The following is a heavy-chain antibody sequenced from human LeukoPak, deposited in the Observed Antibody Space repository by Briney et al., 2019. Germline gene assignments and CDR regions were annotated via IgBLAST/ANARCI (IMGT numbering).Heavy chain of an antibody. Sequence: GGSLRLSCAASGFTFSTYAMNWVRQAPGKGLEWVAVISDDGRHNYYADSVKGRFTISRDDAKNSLYLQMNSLRAEDTAVYFCARDQWLADYWGQGTLVIVSS. CDR1: GFTFSTYA. D-gene: IGHD6-19*01. J-gene: IGHJ4*02. CDR3: ARDQWLADY. V-gene: IGHV3-30*04. CDR2: ISDDGRHN.